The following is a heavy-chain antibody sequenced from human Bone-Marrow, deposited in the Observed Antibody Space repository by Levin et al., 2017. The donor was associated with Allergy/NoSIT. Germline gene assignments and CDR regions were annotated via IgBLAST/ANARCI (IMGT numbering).Heavy chain of an antibody. J-gene: IGHJ4*02. Sequence: GESLKISCAASGFTFSSYAMSWVRQAPGKGLEWVSAISGSGGSTYYADSVKGRFTISRDNSKNTLYLQMNSLRAEDTAVYYCAKRAPGGGRISMWGQGTLVTVSS. D-gene: IGHD4-23*01. CDR1: GFTFSSYA. V-gene: IGHV3-23*01. CDR3: AKRAPGGGRISM. CDR2: ISGSGGST.